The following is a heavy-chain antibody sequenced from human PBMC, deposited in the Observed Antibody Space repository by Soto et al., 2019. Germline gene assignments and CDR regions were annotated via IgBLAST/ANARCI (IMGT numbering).Heavy chain of an antibody. CDR3: AWSWDAFDI. Sequence: QVQLVQSGAEVKKPGSSVRVSCKASGGTFSSYTISWVRQAPGQGLEWMGRIIPILGIANYAQKFQGRVTXXADKSTSTAYMELSSLRSEDTAVYYCAWSWDAFDIWGQGTMVTVSS. CDR2: IIPILGIA. CDR1: GGTFSSYT. J-gene: IGHJ3*02. D-gene: IGHD2-8*02. V-gene: IGHV1-69*02.